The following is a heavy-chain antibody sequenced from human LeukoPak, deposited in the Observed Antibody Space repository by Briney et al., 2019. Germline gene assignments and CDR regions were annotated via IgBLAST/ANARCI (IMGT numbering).Heavy chain of an antibody. CDR2: ISGTGSGT. J-gene: IGHJ6*03. V-gene: IGHV3-23*01. D-gene: IGHD3-3*01. CDR3: ARDQFYDFWSGHYRPSMDV. CDR1: EFTFSSYA. Sequence: GGSLRLSCAASEFTFSSYAMGWVRQAPGKGLEWVASISGTGSGTYYADSVKGRFTISRDNSKNEMYLQMNSLRAEDTAVYYCARDQFYDFWSGHYRPSMDVWGEGTTVTVSS.